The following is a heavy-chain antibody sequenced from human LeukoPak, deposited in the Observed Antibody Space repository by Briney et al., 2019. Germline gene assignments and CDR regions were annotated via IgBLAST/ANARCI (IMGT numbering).Heavy chain of an antibody. J-gene: IGHJ4*02. V-gene: IGHV3-30*02. CDR3: ATGTLTTVTTRASFDY. Sequence: GGSLRLSCAASGFTFSSYGMHWARQAPGKGLEWVAFIRYDGSNKYYADSVRGRFTISRDNSKNTLYLQMNSLRAEDTAVYYCATGTLTTVTTRASFDYWGQGTLVTVSS. CDR1: GFTFSSYG. CDR2: IRYDGSNK. D-gene: IGHD4-11*01.